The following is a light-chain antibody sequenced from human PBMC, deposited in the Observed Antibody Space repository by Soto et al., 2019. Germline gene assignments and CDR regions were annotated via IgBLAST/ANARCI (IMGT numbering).Light chain of an antibody. V-gene: IGKV3-20*01. CDR1: QSVSSNF. CDR2: GAS. Sequence: EIVLTQSPGTLSLSPGERATLSCRASQSVSSNFLAWYQQIPGQAPRLLIYGASSRATGIPDRFSGSGSGTDFTLTISRLEPEDFAVYYCHNYGTSPWTFGQGTTVEIK. J-gene: IGKJ1*01. CDR3: HNYGTSPWT.